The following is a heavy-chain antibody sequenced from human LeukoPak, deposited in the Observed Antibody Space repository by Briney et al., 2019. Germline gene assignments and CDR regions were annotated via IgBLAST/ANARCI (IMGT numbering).Heavy chain of an antibody. J-gene: IGHJ4*02. CDR3: ASDSSSWYRGYYFDY. CDR2: INSDGSST. V-gene: IGHV3-74*01. D-gene: IGHD6-13*01. CDR1: GFTFSSYW. Sequence: GGSLRLSCADSGFTFSSYWMHWVRQAQGKGLVWVSRINSDGSSTIYADSVKGRFTISRDNAKNTLYLQMNSLRAEDTAVYYCASDSSSWYRGYYFDYWGQGTLVTVSS.